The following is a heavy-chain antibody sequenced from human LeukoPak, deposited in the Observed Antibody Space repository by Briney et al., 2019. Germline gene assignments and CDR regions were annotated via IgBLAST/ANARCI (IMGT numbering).Heavy chain of an antibody. V-gene: IGHV3-21*01. CDR3: ARDGGGNSFDY. Sequence: GGSLRLSCAASGFTFSSYSMNWVRQAPGKGPEWVSSISSSSSYIYYADSVKGRFTIFRDNAKNSLYLQMNSLRAEDTAVYYCARDGGGNSFDYWGQGTLVTVSS. CDR1: GFTFSSYS. J-gene: IGHJ4*02. D-gene: IGHD4-23*01. CDR2: ISSSSSYI.